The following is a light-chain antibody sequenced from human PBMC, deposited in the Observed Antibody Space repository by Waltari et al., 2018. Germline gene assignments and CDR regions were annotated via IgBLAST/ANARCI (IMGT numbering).Light chain of an antibody. V-gene: IGKV4-1*01. CDR2: WAS. CDR3: QQYQSPPYT. J-gene: IGKJ2*01. Sequence: DIVMTQSPDSLAVSLGERATINCKSSQSVLHSPVNKDYLAWFQQRPGQPPKLLIYWASTRESGVPDRFSGSGSGTDFTLTISSLQAEDVAVYYCQQYQSPPYTFGQGTKLEIK. CDR1: QSVLHSPVNKDY.